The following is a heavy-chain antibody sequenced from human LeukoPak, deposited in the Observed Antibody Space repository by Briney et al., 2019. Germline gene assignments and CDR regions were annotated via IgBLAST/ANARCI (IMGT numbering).Heavy chain of an antibody. CDR3: ASGMTRGYFRY. V-gene: IGHV4-59*01. J-gene: IGHJ1*01. CDR2: VHYAGET. D-gene: IGHD3-10*01. CDR1: GVSLTSNY. Sequence: SETLSLTCAVSGVSLTSNYWTWIRQPPGKELEWIGYVHYAGETKYNPSIKSRATISLDTSKNQVSLKLASMTAADTAVYFCASGMTRGYFRYWGLGTLVAVSS.